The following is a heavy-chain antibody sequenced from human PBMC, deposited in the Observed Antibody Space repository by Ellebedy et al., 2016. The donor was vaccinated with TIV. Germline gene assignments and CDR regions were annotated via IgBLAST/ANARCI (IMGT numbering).Heavy chain of an antibody. CDR1: GYSFTSYW. CDR3: ARAITVDYWYLNL. D-gene: IGHD3-10*01. Sequence: GESLKISCKGSGYSFTSYWIGWVRQMPGKGLEWMGLIYPGDSDTRYIPSFQGQVAISADKSISTAYLQWSRLKATDTAMYYCARAITVDYWYLNLWGRGTQVTVSS. J-gene: IGHJ2*01. CDR2: IYPGDSDT. V-gene: IGHV5-51*01.